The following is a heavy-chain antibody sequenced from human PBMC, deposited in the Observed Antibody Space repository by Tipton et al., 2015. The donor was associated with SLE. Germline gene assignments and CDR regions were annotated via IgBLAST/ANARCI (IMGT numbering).Heavy chain of an antibody. Sequence: TLSLTCTVSGGSISNFYWSWTRQPPGKGLEWIGYIHSSGTTKYNTSLKTRPTISVDTSKNQFSLKLNSMTAEDAAGDYCARGRWSLGYWGQGTRVTVSS. CDR2: IHSSGTT. D-gene: IGHD4-23*01. J-gene: IGHJ4*02. CDR1: GGSISNFY. CDR3: ARGRWSLGY. V-gene: IGHV4-59*01.